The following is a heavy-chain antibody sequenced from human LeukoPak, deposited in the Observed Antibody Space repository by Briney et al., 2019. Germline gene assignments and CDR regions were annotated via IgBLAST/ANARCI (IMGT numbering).Heavy chain of an antibody. D-gene: IGHD3-9*01. CDR2: INHSGST. Sequence: SETLSLTCAVYGGSFSGYYWSWIRQPPGKGLEWIGEINHSGSTNYNPSLKSRVTISVDTSKNQFSLKLSSVTAADTAVYYCASRITYYDILTGYYPTSYLDYWGQGTLVTVSS. J-gene: IGHJ4*02. CDR1: GGSFSGYY. CDR3: ASRITYYDILTGYYPTSYLDY. V-gene: IGHV4-34*01.